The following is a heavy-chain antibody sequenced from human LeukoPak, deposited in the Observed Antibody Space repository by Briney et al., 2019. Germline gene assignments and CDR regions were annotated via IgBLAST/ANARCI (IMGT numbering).Heavy chain of an antibody. CDR3: AKYGSGMGLDY. CDR2: ISGSGGST. V-gene: IGHV3-23*01. CDR1: EFTFSSYA. Sequence: GGSLRLSCAASEFTFSSYAMSWVRQAPGKGLEWASAISGSGGSTYYADSVKGRFTISRDNSKNTLYPQMNSLRAEDTAVYYCAKYGSGMGLDYWGQGTLVTVSS. J-gene: IGHJ4*02. D-gene: IGHD3-10*01.